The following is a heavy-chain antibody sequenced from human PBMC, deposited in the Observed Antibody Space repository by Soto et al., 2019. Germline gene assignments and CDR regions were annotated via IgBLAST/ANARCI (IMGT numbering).Heavy chain of an antibody. Sequence: GGSLRLSCAASGFTFSSYGMHWVRQAPGKGLEWVAVIWYDGSNKYYADSVKGRFTISRDNSKNTLYLQMNSLRAEDTAVYYCARDKDIMITFGGVIAPDYWGQGTLGTVSS. J-gene: IGHJ4*02. D-gene: IGHD3-16*02. V-gene: IGHV3-33*01. CDR3: ARDKDIMITFGGVIAPDY. CDR2: IWYDGSNK. CDR1: GFTFSSYG.